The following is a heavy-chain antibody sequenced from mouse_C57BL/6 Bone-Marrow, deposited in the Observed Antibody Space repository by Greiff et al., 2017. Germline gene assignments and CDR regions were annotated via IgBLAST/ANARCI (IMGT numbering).Heavy chain of an antibody. Sequence: EVKLMESGPVLVKPGASVKMSCKASGYTFTDYYMNWVKQSHGKSLEWIGVINPYNGGTSYNQKFKGKATLTVDKSSSTAYMELNSLTSEDSAVYYCAPIYDGYYGFLWGQGTTLTVSS. CDR1: GYTFTDYY. J-gene: IGHJ2*01. V-gene: IGHV1-19*01. CDR2: INPYNGGT. CDR3: APIYDGYYGFL. D-gene: IGHD2-3*01.